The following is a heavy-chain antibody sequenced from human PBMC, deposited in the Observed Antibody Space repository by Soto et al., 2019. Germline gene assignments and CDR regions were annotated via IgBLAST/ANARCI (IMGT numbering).Heavy chain of an antibody. CDR3: ATQACGGDCSTYYYYYGMDV. D-gene: IGHD2-21*02. CDR1: GYTFTSYG. CDR2: ISAYNGNT. V-gene: IGHV1-18*01. J-gene: IGHJ6*02. Sequence: QVQLVQSGAEVKKPGASVKVSCKASGYTFTSYGVSWVRQAPGQGLEWMGWISAYNGNTNYAQKLQGRVTMTTDTSTSTAYMEVRSQRSDDTAVYYCATQACGGDCSTYYYYYGMDVWGQGTTVTVSS.